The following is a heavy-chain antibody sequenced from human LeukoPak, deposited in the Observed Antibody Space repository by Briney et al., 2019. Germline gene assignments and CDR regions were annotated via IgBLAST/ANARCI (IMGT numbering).Heavy chain of an antibody. CDR1: GFTFSSYA. D-gene: IGHD6-13*01. CDR3: AKRLAAAGTRSVDY. CDR2: ISGSGGST. J-gene: IGHJ4*02. Sequence: PGGSLRLSCAPSGFTFSSYAMSWVRQAPGKGLEWVSAISGSGGSTYYADSVKGRFTISRDNSKNTLYLQMNSLRVEDTAVYYCAKRLAAAGTRSVDYWGQGTLVTVSS. V-gene: IGHV3-23*01.